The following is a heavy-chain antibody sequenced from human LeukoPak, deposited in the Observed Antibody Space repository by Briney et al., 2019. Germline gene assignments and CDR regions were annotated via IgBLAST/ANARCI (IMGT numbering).Heavy chain of an antibody. CDR3: ARADLIEVIDI. CDR2: FYYSGST. D-gene: IGHD3-22*01. CDR1: GGSISSYY. V-gene: IGHV4-59*01. J-gene: IGHJ3*02. Sequence: PSETLSLTCTVSGGSISSYYWSWIRQPPGKGLEWIGYFYYSGSTKYNPSLKSRVTLSVDTSKNQLSLKVTSVTAADTAVYYCARADLIEVIDIWGQGTIVTVSS.